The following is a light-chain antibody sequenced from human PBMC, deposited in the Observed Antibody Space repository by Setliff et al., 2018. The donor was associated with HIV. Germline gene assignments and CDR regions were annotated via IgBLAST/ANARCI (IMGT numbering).Light chain of an antibody. CDR3: HQYGSSPGT. Sequence: DIVLTQSPGTLSLSPGARATLSCRASQSVSNNFLAWYQHKPGQAPRLLIYGASKRATGIPARFSGSGSGTDFTLTISRLEPEDFAMYYCHQYGSSPGTFGQGTKVDIK. CDR2: GAS. V-gene: IGKV3-20*01. CDR1: QSVSNNF. J-gene: IGKJ1*01.